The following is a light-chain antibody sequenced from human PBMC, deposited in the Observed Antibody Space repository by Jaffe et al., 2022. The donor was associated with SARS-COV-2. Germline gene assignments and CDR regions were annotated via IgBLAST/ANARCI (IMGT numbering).Light chain of an antibody. CDR1: QTVSNSY. V-gene: IGKV3-20*01. J-gene: IGKJ2*01. CDR3: QQYGGSPPYT. CDR2: GAS. Sequence: EIVLTQSPGTLSLSPGEGATLSCRASQTVSNSYLAWYQQTPGQPPRLLIYGASSRATGVPARFSGSGSGTDFTLTISRLEPKDFAVYYCQQYGGSPPYTFGQGTKLEIK.